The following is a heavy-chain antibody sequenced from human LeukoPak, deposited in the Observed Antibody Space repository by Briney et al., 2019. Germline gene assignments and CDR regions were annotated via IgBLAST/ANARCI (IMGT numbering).Heavy chain of an antibody. CDR1: GFTFSSYA. D-gene: IGHD5-12*01. Sequence: PGGSLRLSRAASGFTFSSYAMSWVRQAPGKGLEWVSAISGSAYSTYYADSVKGRFTISRDNSKNTLYLQMNSLKAEDTAVYYCAKEAGYSGYDFPDFWGQGTLVTVSS. J-gene: IGHJ4*02. V-gene: IGHV3-23*01. CDR2: ISGSAYST. CDR3: AKEAGYSGYDFPDF.